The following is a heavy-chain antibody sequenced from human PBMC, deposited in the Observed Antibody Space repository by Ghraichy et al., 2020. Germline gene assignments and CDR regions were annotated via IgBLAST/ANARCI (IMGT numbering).Heavy chain of an antibody. D-gene: IGHD7-27*01. Sequence: GSLRLSCTVSGGSISSYYWSWIRQPPGKGLEWIGYIYYSGSTNYNPSLKSRVTISVDTSKNQFSLKLSSVTAADTAVYYCARLKWGNWGQGTLVTVSS. CDR3: ARLKWGN. J-gene: IGHJ4*02. CDR2: IYYSGST. CDR1: GGSISSYY. V-gene: IGHV4-59*08.